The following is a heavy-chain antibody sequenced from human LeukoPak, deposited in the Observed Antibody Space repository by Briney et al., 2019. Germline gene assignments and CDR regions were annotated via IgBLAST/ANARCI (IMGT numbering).Heavy chain of an antibody. Sequence: TSETLSLTCAVYGGSFSGYYWSWIRQPPGKGLEWIGEINHSGSTNYNPSLKSRVTILVDTSKNQFSLKLSSVTAADTAVYYCARAKRSSGSIRYFDYWGQGTLVTVSS. CDR3: ARAKRSSGSIRYFDY. D-gene: IGHD3-22*01. V-gene: IGHV4-34*01. CDR1: GGSFSGYY. CDR2: INHSGST. J-gene: IGHJ4*02.